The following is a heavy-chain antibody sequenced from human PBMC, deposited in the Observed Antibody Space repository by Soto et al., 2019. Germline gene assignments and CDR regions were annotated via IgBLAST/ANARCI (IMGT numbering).Heavy chain of an antibody. Sequence: GASVKVSCKASGYTFTSYGISWVRQAPGQGLEWMGWISAYNGNTNYAQKLQGRVTMTTDTSTSTAYMELRSLRSDDTAVYYCARCVDSSSGYYYYYGMDVWSQGTTVTVSS. J-gene: IGHJ6*02. V-gene: IGHV1-18*04. CDR2: ISAYNGNT. CDR3: ARCVDSSSGYYYYYGMDV. D-gene: IGHD6-6*01. CDR1: GYTFTSYG.